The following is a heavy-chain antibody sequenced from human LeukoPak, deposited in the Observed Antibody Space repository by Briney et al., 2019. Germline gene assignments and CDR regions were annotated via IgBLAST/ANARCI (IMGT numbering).Heavy chain of an antibody. J-gene: IGHJ6*02. Sequence: ASVKVSCKASGGTFSSYAISWVRQAPGQGLEWMGRIIPIFGIANYAQKFQGRVTITADKSTSTAYMELSSLRSEDTAVYYCARCPPGGPGSYTLCYGMDVWGQGTTVTVSS. V-gene: IGHV1-69*04. CDR2: IIPIFGIA. D-gene: IGHD3-10*01. CDR1: GGTFSSYA. CDR3: ARCPPGGPGSYTLCYGMDV.